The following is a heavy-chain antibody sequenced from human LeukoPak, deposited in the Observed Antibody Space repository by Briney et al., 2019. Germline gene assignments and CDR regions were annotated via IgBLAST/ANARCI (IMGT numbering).Heavy chain of an antibody. CDR3: AKDGEDFWSGYYTGY. CDR1: GFTFSSYA. CDR2: ISGSGGST. V-gene: IGHV3-23*01. Sequence: GSLRLSCAASGFTFSSYAMSWVRQAPGKGLEWVSAISGSGGSTYYADSVKGRFTISRDNSKNTLYLQMNSLRAEDTAVYYCAKDGEDFWSGYYTGYWGQGTLVTVSS. D-gene: IGHD3-3*01. J-gene: IGHJ4*02.